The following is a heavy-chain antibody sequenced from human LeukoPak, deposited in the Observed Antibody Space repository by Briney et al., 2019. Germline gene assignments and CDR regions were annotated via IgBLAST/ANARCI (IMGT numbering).Heavy chain of an antibody. V-gene: IGHV4-34*01. CDR2: INHSGST. J-gene: IGHJ4*02. D-gene: IGHD1-14*01. CDR3: ARSQPAGYFDY. Sequence: SETLSLTCAVYGGSFSGYYWSWIRQPPGKGLEWIGEINHSGSTNYNPSLKSRVTISVDTSKNQFSLKLSSVTAADTAVYYCARSQPAGYFDYWGQGTLVTVSS. CDR1: GGSFSGYY.